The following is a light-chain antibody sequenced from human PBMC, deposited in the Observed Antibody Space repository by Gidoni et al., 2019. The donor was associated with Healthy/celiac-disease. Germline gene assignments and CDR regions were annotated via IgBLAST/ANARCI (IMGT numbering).Light chain of an antibody. CDR1: QSFSSGYSSY. J-gene: IGKJ5*01. CDR3: QQYGSSPLIT. V-gene: IGKV3-20*01. Sequence: EIVLTQSPGTLSLSPGERATLSCRASQSFSSGYSSYLAWYQQKPGQAPRLLIYGASSRATGIPDRFSGSGSGTDFTLTISRLEPEDFAVYYCQQYGSSPLITFGQGTRLEIK. CDR2: GAS.